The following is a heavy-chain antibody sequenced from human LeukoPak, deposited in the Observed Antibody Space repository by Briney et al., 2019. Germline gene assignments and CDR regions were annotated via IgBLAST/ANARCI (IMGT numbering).Heavy chain of an antibody. D-gene: IGHD6-6*01. CDR2: ISGSGGST. CDR1: GGSISSYY. CDR3: ANPYSSSFY. J-gene: IGHJ4*02. Sequence: ETLSLTCTVSGGSISSYYWSWVRQAPGKGLEWVSAISGSGGSTYYADSVKGRFTISRDNSKNTLYLQMNSLRAEDTAVYYCANPYSSSFYWGQGTLVTVSS. V-gene: IGHV3-23*01.